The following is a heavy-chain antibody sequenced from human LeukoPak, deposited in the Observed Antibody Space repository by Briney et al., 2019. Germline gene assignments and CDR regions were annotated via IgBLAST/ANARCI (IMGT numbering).Heavy chain of an antibody. Sequence: PGGSLRLSCAASGFTFDDYAMHWVRQAPGKGPEWVSGIFGNSATIRYADSVKGRSTVSRDNAKNSLYLQMNSLRSEDTAFYYCAKELLGKGALDYWGQGALVTVSS. CDR1: GFTFDDYA. V-gene: IGHV3-9*01. D-gene: IGHD3-16*01. CDR3: AKELLGKGALDY. CDR2: IFGNSATI. J-gene: IGHJ4*02.